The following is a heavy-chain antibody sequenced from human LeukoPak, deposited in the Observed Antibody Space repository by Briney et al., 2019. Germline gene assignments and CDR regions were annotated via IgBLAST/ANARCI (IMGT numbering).Heavy chain of an antibody. Sequence: GRSLRLSCAASGFTFSSYAMHWVRQAPGKGLEWVAVISYDGSNKYYAHSVKGRFTISRDNSKNTLYLQMNSLRAEDTAVYYCAREDIIASGGFDYWGQGTLVTVSA. CDR2: ISYDGSNK. CDR1: GFTFSSYA. V-gene: IGHV3-30*01. D-gene: IGHD3-3*02. J-gene: IGHJ4*02. CDR3: AREDIIASGGFDY.